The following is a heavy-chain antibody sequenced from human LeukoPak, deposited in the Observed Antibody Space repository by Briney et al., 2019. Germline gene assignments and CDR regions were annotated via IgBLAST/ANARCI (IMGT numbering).Heavy chain of an antibody. CDR2: INVDGSST. D-gene: IGHD6-13*01. Sequence: GGSLRLSCSASGXTFSTYWVHWVRQAPGKGLVWVSRINVDGSSTFYADSVKGRFTISRDNAKKTLYLQMNCLRAEDTAVYFCARVAAAGTKGFWDYWGQGTRVTVSS. V-gene: IGHV3-74*01. CDR3: ARVAAAGTKGFWDY. J-gene: IGHJ4*02. CDR1: GXTFSTYW.